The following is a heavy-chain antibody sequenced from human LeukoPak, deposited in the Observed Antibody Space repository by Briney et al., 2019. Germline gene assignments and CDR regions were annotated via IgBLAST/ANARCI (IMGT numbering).Heavy chain of an antibody. V-gene: IGHV1-24*01. D-gene: IGHD6-13*01. CDR2: FDPEDGET. Sequence: GGSLRLSCAASGFTFSYYGMHWVRQAPGKGLEWMGGFDPEDGETIYAQKFQGRVTMTEDTSTDTAYMELSSLRSEDTAVYYCVTYDVAADTGFDYWGQGTLVTVSS. CDR1: GFTFSYYG. CDR3: VTYDVAADTGFDY. J-gene: IGHJ4*02.